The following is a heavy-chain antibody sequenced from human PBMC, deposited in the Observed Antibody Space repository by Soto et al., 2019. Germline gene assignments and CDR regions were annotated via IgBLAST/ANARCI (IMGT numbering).Heavy chain of an antibody. Sequence: GGSLRLSCTTSGFNCRNHAMTWVRQAPDKGLEWISTISDSGVNTHYADSGKGRFTISRDNARNTLYLQMNSLRGEDMAVYYFVSCVSAHFDYWGKGTAVTVSS. CDR1: GFNCRNHA. V-gene: IGHV3-23*01. D-gene: IGHD2-21*01. CDR2: ISDSGVNT. CDR3: VSCVSAHFDY. J-gene: IGHJ4*02.